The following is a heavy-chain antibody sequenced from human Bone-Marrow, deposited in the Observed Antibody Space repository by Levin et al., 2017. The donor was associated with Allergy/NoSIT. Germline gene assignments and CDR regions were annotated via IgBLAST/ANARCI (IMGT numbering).Heavy chain of an antibody. J-gene: IGHJ4*02. CDR1: GFTFSSYG. D-gene: IGHD6-13*01. V-gene: IGHV3-30*18. CDR3: AKDSNSSSWQFDY. CDR2: ISYDGSNK. Sequence: GESLKISCAASGFTFSSYGMHWVRQAPGKGLEWVAVISYDGSNKYYADSVKGRFTISRDNSKNTLYLQMNSLRAEDTAVYYCAKDSNSSSWQFDYWGQGTLVTVSS.